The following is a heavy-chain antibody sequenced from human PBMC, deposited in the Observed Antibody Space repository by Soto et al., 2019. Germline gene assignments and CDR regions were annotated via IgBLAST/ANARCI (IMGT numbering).Heavy chain of an antibody. CDR3: ARDLAWKRGKVGRYYYGMDV. CDR2: ISTRSTYT. J-gene: IGHJ6*02. Sequence: GGSLRLSCAASGFIFSDYYMSWVRQTPGKGLEWVSYISTRSTYTNYADSVKGRFTISRDNTKNSLYLQMDSLRVEDTAVYYCARDLAWKRGKVGRYYYGMDVWGQGTTVTVSS. D-gene: IGHD1-1*01. CDR1: GFIFSDYY. V-gene: IGHV3-11*06.